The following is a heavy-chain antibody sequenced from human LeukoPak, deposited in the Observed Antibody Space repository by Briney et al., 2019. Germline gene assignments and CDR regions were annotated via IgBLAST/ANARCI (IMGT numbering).Heavy chain of an antibody. CDR1: GYSFASFW. V-gene: IGHV5-51*01. CDR2: IFPGDSDT. J-gene: IGHJ6*03. CDR3: ARHGDYGGYDPFYYYYYMDV. Sequence: PGESLKISCKGSGYSFASFWIGWVRQMPGKGLEWMGIIFPGDSDTRYSPSFQGQVTISADKSISTTYVQWSSLKASDTAIYYCARHGDYGGYDPFYYYYYMDVWGKGTTVTVSS. D-gene: IGHD4-17*01.